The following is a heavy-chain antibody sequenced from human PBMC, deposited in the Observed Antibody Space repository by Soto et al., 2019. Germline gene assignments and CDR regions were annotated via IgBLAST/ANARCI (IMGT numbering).Heavy chain of an antibody. CDR1: GFTFSSYA. J-gene: IGHJ4*02. D-gene: IGHD2-21*02. CDR2: ISGSGGST. CDR3: AKGPDCAFDY. Sequence: GESLKISCAASGFTFSSYAMSWVRQAPGKGLEWVSAISGSGGSTYYADSVKGRFTISRDNSKNTLYLQMNSLRAEDTAVYYCAKGPDCAFDYWGQGTLVTVSS. V-gene: IGHV3-23*01.